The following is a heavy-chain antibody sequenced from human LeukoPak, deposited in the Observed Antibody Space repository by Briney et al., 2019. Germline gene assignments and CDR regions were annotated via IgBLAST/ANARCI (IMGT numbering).Heavy chain of an antibody. CDR1: GYSFTNYW. J-gene: IGHJ4*02. V-gene: IGHV5-51*01. CDR3: ARLDSFRRLRYSPPLDY. Sequence: GESLKISCKSSGYSFTNYWLGWVRQMPGKGLEWMGIIYPGDSDTKYSPSFQGQVTISADKSISSAYLQWSSLKASDTAMYYCARLDSFRRLRYSPPLDYWGQGTLVTVSS. D-gene: IGHD3-9*01. CDR2: IYPGDSDT.